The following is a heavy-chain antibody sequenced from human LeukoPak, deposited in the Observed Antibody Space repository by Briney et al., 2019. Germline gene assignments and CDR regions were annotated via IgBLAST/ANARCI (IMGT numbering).Heavy chain of an antibody. CDR2: ISSSGSTI. D-gene: IGHD6-19*01. J-gene: IGHJ4*02. Sequence: GGSLRLSCAASGFTFSDYYMSWIRQAPGKGLEWVSSISSSGSTIYYADSVKGRFTISRDNAKNSLYLQMNSLRAEDTAVYYCARDIDSSGWYYFDYWGQGTLVTVSS. CDR3: ARDIDSSGWYYFDY. CDR1: GFTFSDYY. V-gene: IGHV3-11*01.